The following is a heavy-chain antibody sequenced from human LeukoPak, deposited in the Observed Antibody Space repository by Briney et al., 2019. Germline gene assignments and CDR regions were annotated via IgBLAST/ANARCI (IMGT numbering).Heavy chain of an antibody. V-gene: IGHV1-69*13. CDR2: IIPIFGTA. J-gene: IGHJ4*02. CDR3: AKLQGYSYVYYFDY. CDR1: GYTFTSYY. Sequence: SVKVSCKASGYTFTSYYMHWVRQAPGQGLEWMGGIIPIFGTANYAQKFQGRVTITADESTSTAYMELSSLRSEDTAVYYCAKLQGYSYVYYFDYWGQGTLVTVSS. D-gene: IGHD5-18*01.